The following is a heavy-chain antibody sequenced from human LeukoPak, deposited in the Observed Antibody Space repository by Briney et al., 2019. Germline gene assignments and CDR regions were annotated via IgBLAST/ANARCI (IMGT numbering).Heavy chain of an antibody. CDR1: GFTCSSYS. D-gene: IGHD6-13*01. V-gene: IGHV3-21*01. CDR2: ISSSSSYI. Sequence: GGALRLSCAASGFTCSSYSMNGVRQAPGKGLEGVSAISSSSSYIYYEDSVKGRFTISRDNAKNSLYLQMNSLRAEDTAVYYCAAPRWSSSWYYFDYWGQGTLVTVSA. CDR3: AAPRWSSSWYYFDY. J-gene: IGHJ4*02.